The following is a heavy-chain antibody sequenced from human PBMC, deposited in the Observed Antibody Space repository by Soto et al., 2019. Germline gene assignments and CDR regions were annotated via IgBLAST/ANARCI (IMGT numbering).Heavy chain of an antibody. CDR1: GGSISTSNW. CDR2: VYHSGST. V-gene: IGHV4-4*02. Sequence: QVQLQESGPGLVKPSGTLSLTCAVSGGSISTSNWWSWVRQPPGKGLEWIGEVYHSGSTNYNPSLKSRVPISVDESKNQFSLKLSSVTAADTAVYYCARAFTMVRGGVYYYGMDVWGQGTTVTVSS. CDR3: ARAFTMVRGGVYYYGMDV. D-gene: IGHD3-10*01. J-gene: IGHJ6*02.